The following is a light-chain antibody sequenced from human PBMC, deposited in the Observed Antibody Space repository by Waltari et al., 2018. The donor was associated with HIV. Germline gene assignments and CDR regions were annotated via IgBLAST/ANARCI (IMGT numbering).Light chain of an antibody. J-gene: IGLJ2*01. CDR1: SSDIGGYDF. Sequence: QSALTQPASVSGSPGQSITISCTGTSSDIGGYDFVSRYQQHPGKAPKLIIYDCGPRPAVVSDRFAGSKSGNTASLTLSGLQAEDEGDYYCGSHRPITTVVFGGGTTLTV. CDR3: GSHRPITTVV. CDR2: DCG. V-gene: IGLV2-14*03.